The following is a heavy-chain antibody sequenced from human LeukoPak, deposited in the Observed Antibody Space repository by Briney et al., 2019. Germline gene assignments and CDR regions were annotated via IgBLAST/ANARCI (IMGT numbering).Heavy chain of an antibody. D-gene: IGHD5-12*01. CDR3: AKDGVDSGYDEAVDY. J-gene: IGHJ4*02. CDR1: GFTVSTNY. CDR2: ISGSGGST. Sequence: GGSLRLSCAASGFTVSTNYMSWVRQAPGKGLEWVSAISGSGGSTYYADSVKGRFTISRDNSKNTLYLQMNSLRAEDTAVYYCAKDGVDSGYDEAVDYWGQGTLVTVSS. V-gene: IGHV3-23*01.